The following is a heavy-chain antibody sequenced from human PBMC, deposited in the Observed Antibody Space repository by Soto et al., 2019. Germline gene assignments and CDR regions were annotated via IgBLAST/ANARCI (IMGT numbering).Heavy chain of an antibody. D-gene: IGHD5-12*01. CDR2: INPNGGVT. Sequence: QVQLVQSGAEVKKPGASVTVSCRSSGDTFNDYYIHWVRQAPGQGLEWMGWINPNGGVTKYAQKSQGWVSMTRDTSIRTVYMQLRRLRSDDTAVYYCARESGGATATLDYYYFYMDVWGTGTTVTVSS. J-gene: IGHJ6*03. CDR3: ARESGGATATLDYYYFYMDV. V-gene: IGHV1-2*04. CDR1: GDTFNDYY.